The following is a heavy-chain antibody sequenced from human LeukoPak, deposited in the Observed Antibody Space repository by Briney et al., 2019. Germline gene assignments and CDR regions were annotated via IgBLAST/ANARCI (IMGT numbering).Heavy chain of an antibody. CDR2: INPNSGGT. D-gene: IGHD3-10*01. CDR3: ARSNPPRYGSGSYSSDY. CDR1: GYTFTGYY. J-gene: IGHJ4*02. Sequence: ASVKVSFKASGYTFTGYYMHWVRQAPGQGLEWMGWINPNSGGTNYAQKFQGRVTMTRDTSISTAYMELSRLRSDDTAVYYCARSNPPRYGSGSYSSDYWGQGTLVTVSS. V-gene: IGHV1-2*02.